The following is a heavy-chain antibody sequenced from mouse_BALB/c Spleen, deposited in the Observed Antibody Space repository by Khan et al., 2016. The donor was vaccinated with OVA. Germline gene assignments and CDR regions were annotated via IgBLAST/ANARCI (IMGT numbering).Heavy chain of an antibody. V-gene: IGHV7-3*02. CDR2: IRKKASGYTT. J-gene: IGHJ3*01. CDR1: GFTFTDYY. Sequence: EVELVESGGGLVQPGGSLRLSCATSGFTFTDYYMNWVRQPPGKALEWLGFIRKKASGYTTEYSPSVKGRFTIYRDNSQSILYLPMNTLIAEDSVTYCWARVDYGYGCAYWGQGTLVTVSA. D-gene: IGHD1-2*01. CDR3: ARVDYGYGCAY.